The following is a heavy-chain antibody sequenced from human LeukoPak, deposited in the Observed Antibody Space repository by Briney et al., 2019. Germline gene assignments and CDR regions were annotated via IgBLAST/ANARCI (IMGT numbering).Heavy chain of an antibody. CDR3: ARFGYVAAVDL. Sequence: PGGSLRLSCAASGFSFSAYWMTWVRQAPGTGLEWVTNINRAGTETYYVDPVKGRFTISRDNAKNLLYLQMNSLRAEDTAVYYCARFGYVAAVDLWGQGTLVTVSS. D-gene: IGHD2-15*01. J-gene: IGHJ4*02. CDR2: INRAGTET. CDR1: GFSFSAYW. V-gene: IGHV3-7*01.